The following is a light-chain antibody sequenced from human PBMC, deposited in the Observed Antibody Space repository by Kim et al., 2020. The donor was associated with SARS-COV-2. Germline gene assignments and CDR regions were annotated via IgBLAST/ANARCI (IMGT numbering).Light chain of an antibody. J-gene: IGKJ2*01. Sequence: SVGDRDTRVCRASQGSSRQLNWYQQQTGKAPKLLLYAAASLQGGVPSRFSGSEAGTEFTLTISSLQPEDFATHDCQQTYRTPYTFGPGTKVDIK. CDR2: AAA. V-gene: IGKV1-39*01. CDR1: QGSSRQ. CDR3: QQTYRTPYT.